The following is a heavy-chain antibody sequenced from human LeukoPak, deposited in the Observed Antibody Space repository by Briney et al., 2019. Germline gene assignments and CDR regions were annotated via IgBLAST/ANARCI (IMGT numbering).Heavy chain of an antibody. D-gene: IGHD3-22*01. CDR3: AIYDSSGYYLDH. J-gene: IGHJ4*02. V-gene: IGHV4-39*01. CDR1: GGSISRNTYY. CDR2: LYYSGTT. Sequence: SETLSLTCNVSGGSISRNTYYWGWIRQPPGEGLEWLGSLYYSGTTYSNPSLKRRVTISVNTSKNQFFLTLSSVTAADTAVYYCAIYDSSGYYLDHWGQGTLVTVSS.